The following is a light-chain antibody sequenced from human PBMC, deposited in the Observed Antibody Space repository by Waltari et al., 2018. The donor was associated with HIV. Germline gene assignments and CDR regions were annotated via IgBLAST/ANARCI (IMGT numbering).Light chain of an antibody. J-gene: IGLJ3*02. Sequence: QSVLPQPPSASGTPGQRVTISCSGSSSTIGSNYVDWDQQLPGTAPKLLIYRNNQRPSGVPDRFSGSKSGTSASLAISGLRSEDEADYYCAVWYDRLSGWVFGGGTKLTVL. CDR2: RNN. V-gene: IGLV1-47*01. CDR3: AVWYDRLSGWV. CDR1: SSTIGSNY.